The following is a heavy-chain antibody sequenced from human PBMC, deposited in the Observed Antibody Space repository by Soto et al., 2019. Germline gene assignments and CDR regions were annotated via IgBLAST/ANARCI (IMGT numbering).Heavy chain of an antibody. D-gene: IGHD2-15*01. V-gene: IGHV3-66*01. CDR3: ARDGYCSGGSCYSVPVFDY. CDR2: IYSGGST. Sequence: PGGSLRLSCAASGFTVSSNYMSWVRQAPGKGLEWVSVIYSGGSTYYADSVKGRFTISRDNSKNTLYLQMNSLRAEDTAVYYCARDGYCSGGSCYSVPVFDYWGQGTLVT. J-gene: IGHJ4*02. CDR1: GFTVSSNY.